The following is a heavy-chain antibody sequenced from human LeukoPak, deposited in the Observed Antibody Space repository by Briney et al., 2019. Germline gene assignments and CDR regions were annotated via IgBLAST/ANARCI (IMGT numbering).Heavy chain of an antibody. CDR2: IYSGGST. CDR1: GFTVSTNY. J-gene: IGHJ5*02. Sequence: GGSLRLSCAASGFTVSTNYMSWVRQAPGKGLEWVSVIYSGGSTYYADSVKGRFTISRDNSKNTLYPQTNSLRAEDTAVYYCPKDLTSDFGGAFDPWGQGTLVTVSS. V-gene: IGHV3-53*05. CDR3: PKDLTSDFGGAFDP. D-gene: IGHD3-10*01.